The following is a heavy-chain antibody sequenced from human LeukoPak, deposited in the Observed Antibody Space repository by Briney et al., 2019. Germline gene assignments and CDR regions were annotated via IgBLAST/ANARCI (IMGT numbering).Heavy chain of an antibody. D-gene: IGHD7-27*01. CDR1: GFNFSPYG. Sequence: AGGSLRLSCAASGFNFSPYGMSWIRQAPGKGLEWVAGISGSGSDTYYADSVKGRFTISRDNFKNTVDLQMNSLRADDTAVYYCAKLGTYFYFDFWGRGTLVTVSS. J-gene: IGHJ2*01. CDR3: AKLGTYFYFDF. CDR2: ISGSGSDT. V-gene: IGHV3-23*01.